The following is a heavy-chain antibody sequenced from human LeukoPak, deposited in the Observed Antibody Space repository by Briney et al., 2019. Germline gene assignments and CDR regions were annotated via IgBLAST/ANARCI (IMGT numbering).Heavy chain of an antibody. CDR2: VKQDGSEN. Sequence: GGSLRLSCAASGFTFSSYGMSWVRQAPGKGPEWVGNVKQDGSENYYGDSVKGRFTISRDNAKNSLYLQMNSLRAEDTAVYYCASLTTVTTYHQGWGQGTLVTVSS. V-gene: IGHV3-7*01. CDR3: ASLTTVTTYHQG. CDR1: GFTFSSYG. D-gene: IGHD4-17*01. J-gene: IGHJ4*02.